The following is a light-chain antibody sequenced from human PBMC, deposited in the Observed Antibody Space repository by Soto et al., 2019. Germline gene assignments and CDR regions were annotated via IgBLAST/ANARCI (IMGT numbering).Light chain of an antibody. J-gene: IGKJ1*01. Sequence: EIVMTQSPATLSVSPGERATLSCRASQSVSSYLAWYQQKPGQAPRLLIYDASNRATGIPARFSGSGSGTDFTLAISSLQPEDFATYYCQQYYSYPGTFGQGTKVDIK. CDR1: QSVSSY. CDR3: QQYYSYPGT. V-gene: IGKV3D-15*01. CDR2: DAS.